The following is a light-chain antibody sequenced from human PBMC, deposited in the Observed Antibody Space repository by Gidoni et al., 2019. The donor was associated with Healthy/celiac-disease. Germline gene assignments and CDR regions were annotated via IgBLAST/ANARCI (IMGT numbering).Light chain of an antibody. V-gene: IGKV1-39*01. J-gene: IGKJ4*01. CDR2: AAS. CDR1: QSLSSY. CDR3: QQSYSTPT. Sequence: DIQITQSPSSLSASVGDRVTITCRASQSLSSYLNWYQQKPGKAPKLLIYAASSLQSGVPSRFSVSGSGTDFTLTISSRQPEDFATYYCQQSYSTPTCGGGTKVEIK.